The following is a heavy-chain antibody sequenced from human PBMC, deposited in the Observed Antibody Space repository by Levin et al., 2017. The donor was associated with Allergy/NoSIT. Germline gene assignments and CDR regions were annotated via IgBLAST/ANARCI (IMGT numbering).Heavy chain of an antibody. J-gene: IGHJ4*02. D-gene: IGHD1-7*01. Sequence: PGESLKISCKASGYTFTGYYMHWVRQAPGQGLEWMGWINPNSGGTNYAQKFQGRVTMTRDTSISTAYMELSRLRSDDTAVYYCARDLSWTGTTFGYWGQGTLVTVSS. V-gene: IGHV1-2*02. CDR3: ARDLSWTGTTFGY. CDR2: INPNSGGT. CDR1: GYTFTGYY.